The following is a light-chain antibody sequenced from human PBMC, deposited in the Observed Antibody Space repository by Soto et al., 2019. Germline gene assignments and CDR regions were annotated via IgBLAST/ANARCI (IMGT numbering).Light chain of an antibody. J-gene: IGKJ4*01. V-gene: IGKV3-20*01. Sequence: ESVLTQSPGTLSVSPGERATLSCRASQSVGRNYLAWYQQKPGQAPRLLIYDASSRATGIPDRFSGSGSGTDFTLTISRLEPEDVAVDYCQQYASSPLTFGGGTKVETK. CDR2: DAS. CDR3: QQYASSPLT. CDR1: QSVGRNY.